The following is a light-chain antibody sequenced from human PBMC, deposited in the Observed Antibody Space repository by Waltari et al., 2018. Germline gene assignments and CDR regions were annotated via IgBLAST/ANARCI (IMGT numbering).Light chain of an antibody. CDR1: SSNIGSNF. CDR3: AAWDDSLSGWV. Sequence: QSVLTQPPSTSGTPGQRVTISCSGSSSNIGSNFVYWYQHLPGTAPKLLIYTNNRRPSGVPDRFSGSKSGTSASLAISGLRSEDEADYYCAAWDDSLSGWVFGGGTKLTVL. V-gene: IGLV1-47*01. J-gene: IGLJ3*02. CDR2: TNN.